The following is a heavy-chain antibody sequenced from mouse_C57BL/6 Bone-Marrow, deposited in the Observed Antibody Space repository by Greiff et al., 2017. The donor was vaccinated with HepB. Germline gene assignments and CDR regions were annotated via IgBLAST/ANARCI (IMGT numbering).Heavy chain of an antibody. J-gene: IGHJ2*01. CDR2: FHPYNDDT. CDR3: ARSLYYGSSYFDY. Sequence: VQLQQSGAELVKPGASVKMSCKASGYTFTTYPIEWMKQHPGKSLEWIGNFHPYNDDTKYNEKFKGKATLTVETSSSTVYLELSRFTSDDSAVYYCARSLYYGSSYFDYWGQGTTLTVSS. V-gene: IGHV1-47*01. CDR1: GYTFTTYP. D-gene: IGHD1-1*01.